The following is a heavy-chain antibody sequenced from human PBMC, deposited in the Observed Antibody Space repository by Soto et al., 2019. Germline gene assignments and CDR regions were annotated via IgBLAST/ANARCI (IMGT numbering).Heavy chain of an antibody. J-gene: IGHJ4*02. Sequence: PGESLKISCKGSGYSFTSYLISWVRQMPVKGLEWMGRIDPSDSYTNYSPSFQGHVTISADKSISTAYLQWSSLKASDTAMYYCARDGREAVDDNDYGGQGTLVT. CDR1: GYSFTSYL. V-gene: IGHV5-10-1*01. CDR3: ARDGREAVDDNDY. D-gene: IGHD6-19*01. CDR2: IDPSDSYT.